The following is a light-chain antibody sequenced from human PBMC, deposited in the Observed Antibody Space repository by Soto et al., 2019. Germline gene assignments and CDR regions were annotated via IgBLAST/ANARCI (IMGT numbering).Light chain of an antibody. V-gene: IGKV3-15*01. CDR3: QKYNNWPLYT. J-gene: IGKJ2*01. CDR2: GAS. Sequence: EIVMTQSPATLSVSPGGRATLSCRASQSVSSNLAWYQQKPGQAPRLLIYGASTRATGIPARFSGSGSGTEFTLTISRLQSADFAVYYCQKYNNWPLYTFGLGTKLEIK. CDR1: QSVSSN.